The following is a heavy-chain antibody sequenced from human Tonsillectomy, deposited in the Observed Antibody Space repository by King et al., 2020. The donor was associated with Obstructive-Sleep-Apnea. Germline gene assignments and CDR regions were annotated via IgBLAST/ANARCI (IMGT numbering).Heavy chain of an antibody. Sequence: VQLVESGGGVVQPGRSLRLSCAASGFTFRRYAMHWVRQAPGKGLEWVAVIAYDGSDKYYADSVKGRFTISKDNSKNTLYLQMNSLRPEDTAVYFCTSPYCGGDCSPEGYFQHWGQGTLVTVSS. V-gene: IGHV3-30-3*01. D-gene: IGHD2-21*02. CDR3: TSPYCGGDCSPEGYFQH. CDR2: IAYDGSDK. CDR1: GFTFRRYA. J-gene: IGHJ1*01.